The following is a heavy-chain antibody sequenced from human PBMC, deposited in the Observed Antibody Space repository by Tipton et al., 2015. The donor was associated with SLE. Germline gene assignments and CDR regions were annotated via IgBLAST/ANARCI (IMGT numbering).Heavy chain of an antibody. Sequence: TLSLTCTVSGGSISSGSYYWSWIRQPAGKGLEWIGYIYYSGRTKYTPSLKSRVTISEDTSETQLSLKLSSVTAADTAVYYCARLQWLVLNWYFDLWGRGTLVTVSS. CDR3: ARLQWLVLNWYFDL. J-gene: IGHJ2*01. CDR1: GGSISSGSYY. CDR2: IYYSGRT. V-gene: IGHV4-61*10. D-gene: IGHD6-19*01.